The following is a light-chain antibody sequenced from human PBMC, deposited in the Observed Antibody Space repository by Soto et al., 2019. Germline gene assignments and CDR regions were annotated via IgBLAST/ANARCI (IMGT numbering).Light chain of an antibody. V-gene: IGKV1-27*01. Sequence: DIQMTQSPSSLSASVGDRVTITCRASQGISNYLAWYQQKPGEVPKLLIYGASTLQIGVPSRFSGGASGTDFTLTISSLQPEDVADYYCQKYDDAPLTFGGGTKLEIK. J-gene: IGKJ4*01. CDR2: GAS. CDR3: QKYDDAPLT. CDR1: QGISNY.